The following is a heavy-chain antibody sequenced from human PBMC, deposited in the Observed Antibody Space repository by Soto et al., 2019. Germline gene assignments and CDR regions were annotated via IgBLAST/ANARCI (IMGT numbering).Heavy chain of an antibody. CDR2: MTGSGSSS. D-gene: IGHD5-12*01. Sequence: EVQLLEYGGGLVQPGGSLRLSCAASGFTFSTYAMSWVRQAPGKGPERVSVMTGSGSSSYYADSVKGRFTISRDNSKKTLYLQMKSLRAEDTAVYYCAKMGFRCGTGSYDYTMDVWGQGTTVTVSS. J-gene: IGHJ6*02. CDR1: GFTFSTYA. V-gene: IGHV3-23*01. CDR3: AKMGFRCGTGSYDYTMDV.